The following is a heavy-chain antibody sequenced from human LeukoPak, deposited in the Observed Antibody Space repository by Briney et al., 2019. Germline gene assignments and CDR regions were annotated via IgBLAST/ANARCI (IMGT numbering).Heavy chain of an antibody. CDR1: GGSFSGFY. Sequence: PSETLSLTCAVYGGSFSGFYWSWIRQPPGKGLEWIGEINHRGSTNYNPSLKSRVTILVDTSKNQFSLKLSSVTAADTAVYYCARVPKYFDLWGRGTLVTVSS. V-gene: IGHV4-34*01. CDR3: ARVPKYFDL. J-gene: IGHJ2*01. CDR2: INHRGST.